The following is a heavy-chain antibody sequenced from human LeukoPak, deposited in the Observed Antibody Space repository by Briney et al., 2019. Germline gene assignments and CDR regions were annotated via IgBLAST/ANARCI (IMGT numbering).Heavy chain of an antibody. CDR1: GGSISSSSYY. V-gene: IGHV4-39*01. CDR3: ARGSGDYRSYFDY. J-gene: IGHJ4*02. Sequence: SETLSLTCTVSGGSISSSSYYWGWIRQPPGRGLEWIGNIFYSGTTYYSPSLKSRVTMSVDTSKKQFSLKLSSVTAADTAVYYCARGSGDYRSYFDYWGQGTLVTVSS. D-gene: IGHD4-17*01. CDR2: IFYSGTT.